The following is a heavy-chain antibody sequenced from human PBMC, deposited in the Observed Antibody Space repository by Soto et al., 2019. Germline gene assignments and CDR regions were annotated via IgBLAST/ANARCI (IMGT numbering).Heavy chain of an antibody. Sequence: QVQLQQWGAGLLKPSETLSLTCAVYGGSFSGYYWSWIRQPPGKGLEWIGEINHSGSTNYNPSLKSRVTLSVDAPKNQFSLKLSCVTAADTAVYYRASPVYDILTGYFRLDAFDIWGQGTMVTVSS. J-gene: IGHJ3*02. D-gene: IGHD3-9*01. CDR2: INHSGST. CDR1: GGSFSGYY. CDR3: ASPVYDILTGYFRLDAFDI. V-gene: IGHV4-34*01.